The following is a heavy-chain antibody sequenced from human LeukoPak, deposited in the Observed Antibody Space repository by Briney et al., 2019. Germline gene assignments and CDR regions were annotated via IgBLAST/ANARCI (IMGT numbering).Heavy chain of an antibody. D-gene: IGHD5-12*01. Sequence: PSETLSLTCTVSGYSISSGYYWGWIRQPPGKGLEWIGSIYHSGRTYYNPSLKSRVTISVDTSKNQFSLKLSSVTAADTAVYYCARALVATIVWDAFDIWGQGTMVTVSS. CDR2: IYHSGRT. J-gene: IGHJ3*02. V-gene: IGHV4-38-2*02. CDR1: GYSISSGYY. CDR3: ARALVATIVWDAFDI.